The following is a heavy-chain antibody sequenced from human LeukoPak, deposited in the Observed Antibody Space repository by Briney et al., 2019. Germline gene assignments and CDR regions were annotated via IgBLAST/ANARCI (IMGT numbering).Heavy chain of an antibody. V-gene: IGHV1-2*02. Sequence: AAVTVSCQASGYTFTGYYMDWVRQAPGRGLEWMGWINPNSGGTNYAQKFQGRVTMTRDTSITTAYMELSRLRSDDTAVYYCARDPPRGTIFGVVAYSFDYWGQGTLVTVSS. J-gene: IGHJ4*02. CDR2: INPNSGGT. CDR3: ARDPPRGTIFGVVAYSFDY. D-gene: IGHD3-3*01. CDR1: GYTFTGYY.